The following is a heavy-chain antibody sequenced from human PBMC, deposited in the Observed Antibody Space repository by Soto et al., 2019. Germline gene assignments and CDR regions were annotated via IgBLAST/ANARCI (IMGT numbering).Heavy chain of an antibody. CDR1: GFTFSSYA. CDR2: ISGSGGST. CDR3: AKDFGWGSGYDGDYFDY. J-gene: IGHJ4*02. Sequence: EVQLLESGGGLVQPGGSLRLSCAASGFTFSSYAMSWVRQAPGKGLEWVSAISGSGGSTYYADSVKGRFTISRDNSNNTLYLQMNSLRAEDTAVYYCAKDFGWGSGYDGDYFDYWCQGTLVTVSS. D-gene: IGHD5-12*01. V-gene: IGHV3-23*01.